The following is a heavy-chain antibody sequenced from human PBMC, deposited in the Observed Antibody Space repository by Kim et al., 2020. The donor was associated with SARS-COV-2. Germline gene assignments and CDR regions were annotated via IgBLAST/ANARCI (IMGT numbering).Heavy chain of an antibody. J-gene: IGHJ2*01. CDR3: ARRSVGVTQWYFDL. D-gene: IGHD3-16*01. V-gene: IGHV4-59*01. Sequence: SETLSLTCTVSGGSISSYYWSWIRQPPGKGLEWIGYIYYSGSTNYNPSLKSRVTISVDTSKNQFSLKLSSVTAADTAVYYCARRSVGVTQWYFDLWGRGTLVTVSS. CDR2: IYYSGST. CDR1: GGSISSYY.